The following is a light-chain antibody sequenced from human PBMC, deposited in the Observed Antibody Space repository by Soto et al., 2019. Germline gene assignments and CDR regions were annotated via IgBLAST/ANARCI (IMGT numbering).Light chain of an antibody. CDR1: SSDVGCYNY. V-gene: IGLV2-8*01. Sequence: QSVLTQPASASGSPGQSVTISCTGTSSDVGCYNYVSWYQQHPGKAPKLMIYEVSKRPSGVPNRFSGSKSGNTASLTISGLQPEDEADYYCSSYAGSNTYVFGTGTKLTVL. CDR3: SSYAGSNTYV. CDR2: EVS. J-gene: IGLJ1*01.